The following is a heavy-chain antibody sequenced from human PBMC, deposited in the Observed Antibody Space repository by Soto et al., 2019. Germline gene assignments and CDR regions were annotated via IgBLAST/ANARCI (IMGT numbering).Heavy chain of an antibody. CDR3: ARDLSWGSNWYYYMDV. D-gene: IGHD7-27*01. CDR1: GFILSDCA. CDR2: ISSSSSVI. J-gene: IGHJ6*03. Sequence: GGSLRLTCATSGFILSDCAMNWVRQAPGKGLEWVSYISSSSSVIDYADSVKGRFTVSRDNARNSLYLQMNSLRAEDTAVYYCARDLSWGSNWYYYMDVWGKGTTVTVSS. V-gene: IGHV3-48*01.